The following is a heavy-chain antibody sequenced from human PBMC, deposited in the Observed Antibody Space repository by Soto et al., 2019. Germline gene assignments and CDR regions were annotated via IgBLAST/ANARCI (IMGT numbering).Heavy chain of an antibody. CDR2: ISSSSSTI. CDR3: AREATVTTIFADAFDI. Sequence: GGSMRLSCTAAGVTFRSYSMHWVRQAPGKGLEWVSYISSSSSTIYYADSVKGRFTISRDNAKNSLYLQMNSLRAEDTAVYYCAREATVTTIFADAFDIWGQGTMVTVSS. J-gene: IGHJ3*02. D-gene: IGHD4-17*01. V-gene: IGHV3-48*01. CDR1: GVTFRSYS.